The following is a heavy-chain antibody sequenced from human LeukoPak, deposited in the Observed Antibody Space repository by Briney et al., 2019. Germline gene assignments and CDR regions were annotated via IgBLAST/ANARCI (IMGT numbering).Heavy chain of an antibody. CDR1: GASISNHY. Sequence: SETLSLTCTVSGASISNHYWNWVRQSPGKELEWIGYVYDSGSTNYNPSLKSRVTISVDTSKNQFSLKLSSVTAADTAVYYCARGAIVVVPAGAFDYWGQGTLVTVSS. CDR2: VYDSGST. CDR3: ARGAIVVVPAGAFDY. D-gene: IGHD2-2*01. V-gene: IGHV4-59*08. J-gene: IGHJ4*02.